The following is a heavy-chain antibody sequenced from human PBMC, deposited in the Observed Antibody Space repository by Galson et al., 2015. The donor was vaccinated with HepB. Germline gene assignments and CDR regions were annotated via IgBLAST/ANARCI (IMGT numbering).Heavy chain of an antibody. CDR1: GYTFTSYA. V-gene: IGHV1-3*01. J-gene: IGHJ3*02. CDR3: ARASAAVGGAFDI. Sequence: SVKVSCKASGYTFTSYAMHWVRQAPGQRLEWMGWINAGNGNTKYSQKFQGRVTITRDTSASTAYMELSSLRSEDTAVYYCARASAAVGGAFDIWGQGTMVTVSS. D-gene: IGHD6-19*01. CDR2: INAGNGNT.